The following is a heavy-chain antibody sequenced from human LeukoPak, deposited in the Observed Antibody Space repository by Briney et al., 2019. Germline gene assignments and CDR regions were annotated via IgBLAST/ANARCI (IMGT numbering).Heavy chain of an antibody. CDR3: ARVVLYSDILTGQNWFDP. Sequence: PGGSLRLSCAASGFTFSNYGMHWVRQAPGKGLEWVAFIRYDGSNKYYADSVKGRFTISRDNAKNSLYLQMNSLRAEDTAVYYCARVVLYSDILTGQNWFDPWGQGTLVTVSS. CDR1: GFTFSNYG. V-gene: IGHV3-30*02. J-gene: IGHJ5*02. D-gene: IGHD3-9*01. CDR2: IRYDGSNK.